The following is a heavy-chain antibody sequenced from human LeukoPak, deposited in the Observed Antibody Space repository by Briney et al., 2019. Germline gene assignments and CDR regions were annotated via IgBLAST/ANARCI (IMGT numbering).Heavy chain of an antibody. V-gene: IGHV4-59*01. CDR2: IYYSGST. J-gene: IGHJ4*02. CDR1: GGSIRSYY. D-gene: IGHD6-13*01. CDR3: ARFGIAASGHFDY. Sequence: PSETLSLTCTVSGGSIRSYYWSWIRQSPGKGLEWIGYIYYSGSTNYNPSLKSRVTISVDTSKNQFSLKLSSVTAADTAVYYCARFGIAASGHFDYWGQGTLVTVSS.